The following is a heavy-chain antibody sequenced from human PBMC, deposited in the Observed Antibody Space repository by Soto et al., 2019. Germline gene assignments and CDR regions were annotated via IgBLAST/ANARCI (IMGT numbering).Heavy chain of an antibody. J-gene: IGHJ4*02. CDR1: GGTFSSYT. CDR3: ARAKEWSPLVFY. V-gene: IGHV1-69*02. D-gene: IGHD3-3*01. CDR2: IIPILGIA. Sequence: QVQLVQSGAEVKKPGSSVKVSCKASGGTFSSYTISWVRQAPGQGLEWMGRIIPILGIANYAQKFQGRVTITADKSTSTAYMELSSLRSEDTAVYYCARAKEWSPLVFYWGQGTLVTVSS.